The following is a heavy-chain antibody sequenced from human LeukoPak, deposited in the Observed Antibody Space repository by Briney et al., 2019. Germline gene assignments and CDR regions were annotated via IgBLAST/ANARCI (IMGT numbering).Heavy chain of an antibody. CDR2: ISSSGSTI. D-gene: IGHD5-24*01. J-gene: IGHJ4*02. Sequence: GGSLRLSCAASGFTFSSYEMNWVRQAPGKGLEWVSYISSSGSTIYYADSVKGRFTISRDNAKNSLYLQMNSLRAEDTAVYYCAQMGEMATSKEYYFDYWGQGTLVTVSS. CDR1: GFTFSSYE. CDR3: AQMGEMATSKEYYFDY. V-gene: IGHV3-48*03.